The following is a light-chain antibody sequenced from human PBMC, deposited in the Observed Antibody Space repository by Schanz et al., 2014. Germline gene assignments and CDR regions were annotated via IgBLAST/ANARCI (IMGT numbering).Light chain of an antibody. CDR3: SSYTSSSTLV. V-gene: IGLV2-14*01. Sequence: QSALTQPASVSGSPGQSITISCTGTSSDVVGYNYVSWYQQHPGKAPKLMIYDVSNRPSGVSNRFSGSKSGNTASLTISGLQAEDEADYYCSSYTSSSTLVFGGGTNLTVL. CDR2: DVS. J-gene: IGLJ2*01. CDR1: SSDVVGYNY.